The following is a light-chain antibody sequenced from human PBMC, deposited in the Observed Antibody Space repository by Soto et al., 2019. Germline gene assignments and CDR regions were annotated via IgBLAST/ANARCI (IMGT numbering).Light chain of an antibody. CDR1: QDVSSW. Sequence: DIQMTQSPSSVSASVGDSVTISCRASQDVSSWLAWYQQKPGEAPKLLIYAISNLQSGVPSRFSGSGSGTHFTLTISSLQPEDSATYYCQQANSVSITFGQGTRLEIK. CDR3: QQANSVSIT. V-gene: IGKV1-12*01. CDR2: AIS. J-gene: IGKJ5*01.